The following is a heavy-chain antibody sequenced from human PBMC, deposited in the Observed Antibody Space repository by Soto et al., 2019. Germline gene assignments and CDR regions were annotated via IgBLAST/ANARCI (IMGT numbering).Heavy chain of an antibody. J-gene: IGHJ4*02. D-gene: IGHD4-17*01. CDR2: IYHSGST. Sequence: QVPLQESGPGLMKPSGTLSLTCAVSGGSITSGNWWNWVRQPPGKGLEWIGEIYHSGSTNYNPSLKSRVTISVDKSKSHFSLRLTSVTAADTAVYYCARYGDYPYFDSWGQGTLITVSS. CDR1: GGSITSGNW. CDR3: ARYGDYPYFDS. V-gene: IGHV4-4*02.